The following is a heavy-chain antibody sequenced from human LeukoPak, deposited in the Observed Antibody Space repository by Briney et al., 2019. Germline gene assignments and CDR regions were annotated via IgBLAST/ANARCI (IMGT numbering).Heavy chain of an antibody. CDR2: INDSGIT. J-gene: IGHJ5*02. V-gene: IGHV4-34*01. Sequence: PSETLSLTCAVYGGSFSGYYWSWIRQPPGKGLEWIGEINDSGITKYNPSLKSRVTISVDTSKNQFSLKLSSVTAADTAVYYCARGRAGGKPHSDFYYVRRGGWFDPWGQGTLATVSS. CDR3: ARGRAGGKPHSDFYYVRRGGWFDP. CDR1: GGSFSGYY. D-gene: IGHD3-22*01.